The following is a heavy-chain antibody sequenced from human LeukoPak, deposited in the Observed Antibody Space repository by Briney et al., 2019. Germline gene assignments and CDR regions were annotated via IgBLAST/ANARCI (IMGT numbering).Heavy chain of an antibody. D-gene: IGHD3-10*01. V-gene: IGHV3-20*04. CDR2: INWSGGSI. CDR3: ARDGSTMVRGVMFH. CDR1: GFTFDDYG. J-gene: IGHJ4*02. Sequence: GGSLRLSCAASGFTFDDYGMSWVRQAPGKGLGWVSGINWSGGSIGYADSVKGRFTISRDNGKNSLYLQMNSLRAEDTALYYCARDGSTMVRGVMFHWGQGTLVTVSS.